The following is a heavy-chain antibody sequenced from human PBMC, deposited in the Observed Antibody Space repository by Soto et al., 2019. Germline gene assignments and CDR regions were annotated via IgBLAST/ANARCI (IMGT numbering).Heavy chain of an antibody. Sequence: QVQLQQWGAGLLKPSETLSLTCAVYGKSLSGYYWSWIRQPPGKALEWIGEINHSGNTNYNPSLKSRVTMSVDTSKHQPLLNLSSVTAADTAMYYCARHNVRGRTIAGAAAFCGQGTLVNVAS. J-gene: IGHJ4*02. V-gene: IGHV4-34*01. CDR3: ARHNVRGRTIAGAAAF. D-gene: IGHD1-26*01. CDR2: INHSGNT. CDR1: GKSLSGYY.